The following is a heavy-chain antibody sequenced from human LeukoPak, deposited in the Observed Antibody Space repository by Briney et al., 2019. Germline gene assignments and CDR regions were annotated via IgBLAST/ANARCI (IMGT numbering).Heavy chain of an antibody. CDR3: ARHSRSGYGDYESAFDI. J-gene: IGHJ3*02. Sequence: PSETLSLTCIVSGGSISSSGYYCDWIRQPPGKGLEWIGNFYYTGSTYYNPSLKSRITISVDTSKNQFSLKLRSVTAADTAVYYCARHSRSGYGDYESAFDIWGQGTMVTVSS. V-gene: IGHV4-39*01. D-gene: IGHD5-12*01. CDR1: GGSISSSGYY. CDR2: FYYTGST.